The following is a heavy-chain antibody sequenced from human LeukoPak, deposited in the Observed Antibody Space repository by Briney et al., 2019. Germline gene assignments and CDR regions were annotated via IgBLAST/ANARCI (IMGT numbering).Heavy chain of an antibody. V-gene: IGHV4-30-4*08. CDR2: IYHSGST. J-gene: IGHJ4*02. D-gene: IGHD6-19*01. CDR3: ARRSGRSRNFDY. CDR1: GGSISSGDYY. Sequence: PSETLSLTCTVSGGSISSGDYYWSWIRQPPGKGLEWIGYIYHSGSTDYNPSLKSRATISVDTSKNQFSLKLSSVTAADTAVYYCARRSGRSRNFDYWGQRTLVTVSS.